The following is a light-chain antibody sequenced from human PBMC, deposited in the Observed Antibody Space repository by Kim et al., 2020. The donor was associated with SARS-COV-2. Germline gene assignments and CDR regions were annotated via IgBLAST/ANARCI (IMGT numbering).Light chain of an antibody. CDR3: CSYAGRTTWV. V-gene: IGLV2-23*01. CDR2: DGS. Sequence: GHSITVSCTGTSGDVGGYKFVSWHQQHPGKPPKLIIFDGSERPSGVSNRFSGSKSGNTASLTISGLQAEDEADYYCCSYAGRTTWVFGGGTKLTVL. J-gene: IGLJ3*02. CDR1: SGDVGGYKF.